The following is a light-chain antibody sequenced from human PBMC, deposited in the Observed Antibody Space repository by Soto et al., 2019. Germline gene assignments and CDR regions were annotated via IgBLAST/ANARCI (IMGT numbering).Light chain of an antibody. CDR1: QSINTF. CDR2: AAS. V-gene: IGKV1-39*01. CDR3: QQSYSTLFT. J-gene: IGKJ5*01. Sequence: DIQMTQSPSSLPASVGDRVTITCRSSQSINTFLNWYQQKPGKAPKLLIYAASTLQSGVPSRFSGSGSGTDFTLTISSLQPEDFATYYCQQSYSTLFTFGQGTRLEIK.